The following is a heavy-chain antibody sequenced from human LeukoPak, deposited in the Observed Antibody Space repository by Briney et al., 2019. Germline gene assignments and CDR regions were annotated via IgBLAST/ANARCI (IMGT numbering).Heavy chain of an antibody. CDR3: AKSGVMVRGVNLFDY. CDR2: ISGSGGST. J-gene: IGHJ4*02. V-gene: IGHV3-23*01. Sequence: PGGSLRLSCAASGFTFSSYAMSWVRQAPGKGLEWVSAISGSGGSTYYADSVKGRFTISRDNSKNTLYLQMNSLRAEDTAVYYCAKSGVMVRGVNLFDYWGQGTLVTVSS. D-gene: IGHD3-10*01. CDR1: GFTFSSYA.